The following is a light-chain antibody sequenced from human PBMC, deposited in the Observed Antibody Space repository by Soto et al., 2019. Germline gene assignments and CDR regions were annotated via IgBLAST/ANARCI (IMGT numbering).Light chain of an antibody. CDR3: SSYTSSSTLYV. CDR2: DVS. CDR1: SSDVGGYKY. J-gene: IGLJ1*01. Sequence: QSALTQPASVSGSPGQSITISRTGTSSDVGGYKYVSWYQQHPGKAPKLMIYDVSNRPSGVSNRFSGSKSGNTASLTISGLQAEDEADYYCSSYTSSSTLYVFGTGTKLTVL. V-gene: IGLV2-14*01.